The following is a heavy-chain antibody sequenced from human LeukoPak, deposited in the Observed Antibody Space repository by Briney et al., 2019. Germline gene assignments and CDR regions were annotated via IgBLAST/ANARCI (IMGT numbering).Heavy chain of an antibody. V-gene: IGHV4-34*01. CDR1: GGSFSGYY. D-gene: IGHD3-9*01. CDR3: AGNILTGSYYFDY. CDR2: INHSGST. J-gene: IGHJ4*02. Sequence: PSETLSLTCAVYGGSFSGYYWSWIRQPPGKGLEWIGEINHSGSTNYNPSLKSRVTISVDTSKNQFSLKLSSVTAADTAVYYCAGNILTGSYYFDYWGQGTLVTVSS.